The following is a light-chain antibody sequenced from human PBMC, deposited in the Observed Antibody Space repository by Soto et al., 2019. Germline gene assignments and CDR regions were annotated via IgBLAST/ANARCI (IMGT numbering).Light chain of an antibody. V-gene: IGLV2-8*01. CDR3: TSYAGSDNQGV. CDR1: SSDVSGYNY. Sequence: QSALTQPPSASGSPGQSVTISCTGTSSDVSGYNYVSWYQQHPGKAPKLMIYEVSKRPSGVPDRFSGSKSGNTASLTVSGLQAEDEADYYCTSYAGSDNQGVFGTGTMVTVL. J-gene: IGLJ1*01. CDR2: EVS.